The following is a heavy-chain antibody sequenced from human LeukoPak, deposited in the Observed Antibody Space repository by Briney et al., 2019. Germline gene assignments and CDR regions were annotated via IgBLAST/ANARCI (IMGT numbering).Heavy chain of an antibody. CDR1: GYSFTNYG. D-gene: IGHD2-8*01. CDR2: ISAYNGNT. J-gene: IGHJ6*03. Sequence: GASVKVSCKAAGYSFTNYGISWVRQAPGQGLEWMGWISAYNGNTNYAQKLQGRVTMTTDTSTSTAYMELRSLRSDDTAVHYCAREEVYASYYYMDVWGKGTTVTVSS. CDR3: AREEVYASYYYMDV. V-gene: IGHV1-18*01.